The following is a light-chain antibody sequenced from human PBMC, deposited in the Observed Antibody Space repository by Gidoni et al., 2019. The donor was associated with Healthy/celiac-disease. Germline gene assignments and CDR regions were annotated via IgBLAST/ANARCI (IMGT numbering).Light chain of an antibody. CDR1: SPNIGSNT. J-gene: IGLJ2*01. CDR3: AAWDDSLNGVV. V-gene: IGLV1-44*01. Sequence: QSVLTQPPSASGTPGQRVTTSCSGSSPNIGSNTVNWYQPLPGTAPKLLIYSNNQRPSVVPYRFSGSKSGTSASLAISGLQSEDEADYYCAAWDDSLNGVVFGGGTKLTVL. CDR2: SNN.